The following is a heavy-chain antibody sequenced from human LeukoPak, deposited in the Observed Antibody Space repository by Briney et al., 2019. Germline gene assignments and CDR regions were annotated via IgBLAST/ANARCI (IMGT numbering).Heavy chain of an antibody. CDR3: ARDYWWNYDY. Sequence: GGSLRLSCAASGFTFSDYAMHWVRQAPGKGLEWVAVISKDGSDKFYPGSVRGRFTISRDNSKNTIYLQMDSLRAEDTAIYYCARDYWWNYDYWGQGTLVTVSS. CDR1: GFTFSDYA. V-gene: IGHV3-30-3*01. D-gene: IGHD1-7*01. J-gene: IGHJ4*02. CDR2: ISKDGSDK.